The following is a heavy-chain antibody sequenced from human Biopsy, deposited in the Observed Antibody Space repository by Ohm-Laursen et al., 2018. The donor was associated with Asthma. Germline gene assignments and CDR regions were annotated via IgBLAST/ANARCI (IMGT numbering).Heavy chain of an antibody. CDR3: ARKAGSCISRTCYSLDF. J-gene: IGHJ4*02. Sequence: GASVKDSCKSLGGTFNTYVIGWVRQAPGQGLEWMGGINPVFGTTTYPQKFQDRVTITADDSTSTVYMELSSLRSEDTAVYYCARKAGSCISRTCYSLDFWGQGTLVTVSS. CDR2: INPVFGTT. CDR1: GGTFNTYV. D-gene: IGHD2-2*01. V-gene: IGHV1-69*13.